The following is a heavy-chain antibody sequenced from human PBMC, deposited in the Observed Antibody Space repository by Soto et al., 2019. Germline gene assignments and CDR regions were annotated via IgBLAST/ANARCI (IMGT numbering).Heavy chain of an antibody. J-gene: IGHJ4*02. CDR1: GGTFSSYA. Sequence: SVKVSCKASGGTFSSYAISWVRQAPGQGLEWMGGIIPIFGTANYAQKFQGRVTITADESTSTAYMELRSLRSEDTAVYYCASLKNRYNWKHFDYWGQGTLVTVSS. CDR2: IIPIFGTA. CDR3: ASLKNRYNWKHFDY. D-gene: IGHD1-20*01. V-gene: IGHV1-69*13.